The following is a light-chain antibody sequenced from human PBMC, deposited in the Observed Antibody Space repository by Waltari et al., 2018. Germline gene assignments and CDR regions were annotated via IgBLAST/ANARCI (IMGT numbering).Light chain of an antibody. CDR1: QRVSSN. CDR3: QQRQYWPPLT. J-gene: IGKJ3*01. Sequence: IVMTQSPATLSVTPGERATPSCRASQRVSSNVAWYQQKPGKAPRLLIYGASTRATGIPARFSGSGSGTEFTLTISSLEPEDFAVYYCQQRQYWPPLTFGPGTKVEIK. CDR2: GAS. V-gene: IGKV3-15*01.